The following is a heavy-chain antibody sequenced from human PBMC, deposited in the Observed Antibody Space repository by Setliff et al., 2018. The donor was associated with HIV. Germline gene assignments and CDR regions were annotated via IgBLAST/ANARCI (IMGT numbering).Heavy chain of an antibody. Sequence: SETLSLTCTVSGGSISTYYWSWIRQPPGKGLEWIGSIYFTGSSDNNPSLKSRVTIFVDTSKNQFSLKLSSVTAADTAVYSCARLRVKQLVPEALDIWGQGTMVTVSS. D-gene: IGHD6-6*01. CDR2: IYFTGSS. V-gene: IGHV4-59*08. CDR1: GGSISTYY. CDR3: ARLRVKQLVPEALDI. J-gene: IGHJ3*02.